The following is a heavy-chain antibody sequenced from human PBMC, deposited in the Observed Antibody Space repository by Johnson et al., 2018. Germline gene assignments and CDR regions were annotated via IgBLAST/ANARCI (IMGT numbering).Heavy chain of an antibody. J-gene: IGHJ3*02. Sequence: QVQLVQSGGGVVQPGRSLRLSCAASGFTFSSYGMHWVRQAPGKGLEWVAVIWYDGSNKYYADSVKGRFTISRDNSKNTLYLQMNSLRAEDTAVYYCARDRGHGSGSYGAFDIWGQGTMVTVSS. CDR3: ARDRGHGSGSYGAFDI. CDR2: IWYDGSNK. D-gene: IGHD3-10*01. V-gene: IGHV3-33*01. CDR1: GFTFSSYG.